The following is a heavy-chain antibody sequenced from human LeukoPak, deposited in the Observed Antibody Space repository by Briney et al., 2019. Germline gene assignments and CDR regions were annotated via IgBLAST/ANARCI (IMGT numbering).Heavy chain of an antibody. V-gene: IGHV4-30-2*01. CDR2: IYHSGST. CDR1: GGSISSGGYS. Sequence: SQTLSLTCAVSGGSISSGGYSWSWIRQPPGKGLEWIGYIYHSGSTYYNPSLKSRVTISVDRSKNQFSLKLSSVTAADTAMYYCARGGTGFDPWGQGTLVTVSS. CDR3: ARGGTGFDP. J-gene: IGHJ5*02.